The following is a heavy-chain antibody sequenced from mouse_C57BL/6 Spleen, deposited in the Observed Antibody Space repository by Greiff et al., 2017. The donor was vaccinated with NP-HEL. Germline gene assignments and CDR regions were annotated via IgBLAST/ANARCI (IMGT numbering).Heavy chain of an antibody. CDR1: SYTFTSYW. V-gene: IGHV1-61*01. D-gene: IGHD1-1*01. CDR3: ARSVPFYLDV. Sequence: VQLQQPGAELVRPGSSVKLSCKASSYTFTSYWMDWVKQRPGQGLEWIGNIYPSDSETHYNQKFKDKATLTVDKSSSTAYMQLSSLTSEDSAVYYCARSVPFYLDVWGTGTTVTVSS. CDR2: IYPSDSET. J-gene: IGHJ1*03.